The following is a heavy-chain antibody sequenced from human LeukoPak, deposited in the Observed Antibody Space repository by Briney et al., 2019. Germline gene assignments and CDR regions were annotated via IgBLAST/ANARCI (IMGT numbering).Heavy chain of an antibody. D-gene: IGHD4-17*01. CDR1: GFTFSSYW. V-gene: IGHV3-7*03. Sequence: GGSLRLSCAASGFTFSSYWMNWARQAPGKGLEWVASINHNGNVNYYVDSVKGRFTISRDNAKNSLYLQMSNLRAEDTAVYYCAKPHGVGYLGQGTLVTVSS. CDR3: AKPHGVGY. CDR2: INHNGNVN. J-gene: IGHJ4*02.